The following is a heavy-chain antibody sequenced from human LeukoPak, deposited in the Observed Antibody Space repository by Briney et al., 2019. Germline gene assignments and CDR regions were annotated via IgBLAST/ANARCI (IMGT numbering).Heavy chain of an antibody. V-gene: IGHV3-48*03. CDR1: GFTFSCYE. CDR2: ISSSGSTI. J-gene: IGHJ4*02. D-gene: IGHD6-19*01. CDR3: AREKAGAFDY. Sequence: PGGSLILSYAASGFTFSCYEVNGLRQAAGERLEWVSYISSSGSTIYCADSVKGRFTISRDNAKNSLYLQMNSLRAEDTAVYYCAREKAGAFDYWGQGTLVTVSS.